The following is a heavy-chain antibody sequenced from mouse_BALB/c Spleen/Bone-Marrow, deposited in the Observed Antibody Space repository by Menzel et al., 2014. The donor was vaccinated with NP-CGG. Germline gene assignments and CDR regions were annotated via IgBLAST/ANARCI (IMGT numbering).Heavy chain of an antibody. CDR2: IHPGDGDT. V-gene: IGHV1-80*01. D-gene: IGHD2-1*01. Sequence: QVQLKQSGAELVRPGSSVKISCKASGYAFSNFWMNWVKQRPGQGLEWIGQIHPGDGDTNNNGKFKDKATLTTDKSSSTAYMQLSSLSSEDSAVYFCARVYYGNLDYWGQGTTLTVSS. CDR1: GYAFSNFW. CDR3: ARVYYGNLDY. J-gene: IGHJ2*01.